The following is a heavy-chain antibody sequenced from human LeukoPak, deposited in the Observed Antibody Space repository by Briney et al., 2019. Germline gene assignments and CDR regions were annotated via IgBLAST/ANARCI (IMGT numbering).Heavy chain of an antibody. Sequence: ASVKVSCKASGYTFTSYDINWVRQATGQGLEWMGWMSPNSGNTGYAQKFQGRVTMTRNTSISAAYMELSSLRSEDTAVYYCARAKKRPTVTKYYYYYYMDVWGKGTTVTVSS. J-gene: IGHJ6*03. CDR2: MSPNSGNT. V-gene: IGHV1-8*01. CDR3: ARAKKRPTVTKYYYYYYMDV. CDR1: GYTFTSYD. D-gene: IGHD4-17*01.